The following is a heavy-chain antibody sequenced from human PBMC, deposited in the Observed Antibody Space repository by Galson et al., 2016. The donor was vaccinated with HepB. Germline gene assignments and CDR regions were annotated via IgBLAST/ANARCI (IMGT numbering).Heavy chain of an antibody. J-gene: IGHJ4*02. D-gene: IGHD2/OR15-2a*01. CDR2: TYYRSKWFN. CDR3: ARQYGRVFEY. V-gene: IGHV6-1*01. Sequence: CAISGDSVSNNNAAWHWIRQSPSRGLEWPGKTYYRSKWFNDYAGSVTSRISINPDTSQNQFSLQLNSVTPEDTAVYYCARQYGRVFEYWGQGTLVTVSS. CDR1: GDSVSNNNAA.